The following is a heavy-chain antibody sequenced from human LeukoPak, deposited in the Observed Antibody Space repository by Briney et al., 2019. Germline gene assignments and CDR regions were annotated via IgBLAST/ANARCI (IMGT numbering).Heavy chain of an antibody. CDR3: TRGAGWLIDY. Sequence: SQTLSLTCTVSGGSISSGDYYWSWIRQPPGKGLEWIGYFHNSGTSTYNPSLKSRVTISADTSKNQFSLKLNSLTTADTAVYYCTRGAGWLIDYWGQGILVTVSS. J-gene: IGHJ4*02. V-gene: IGHV4-61*08. CDR1: GGSISSGDYY. CDR2: FHNSGTS. D-gene: IGHD3-16*01.